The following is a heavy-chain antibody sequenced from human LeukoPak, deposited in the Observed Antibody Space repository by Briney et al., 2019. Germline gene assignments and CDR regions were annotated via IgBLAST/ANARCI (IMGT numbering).Heavy chain of an antibody. D-gene: IGHD3-16*01. Sequence: GGSLRLSCAGSEFIFGAYWMTWVRQAPGKGLEWVAHINQDGSETYYMDSVKGRFTISRDNAKKSVFLQMKSLTAEDTALYYCVRSLPKLGTRDYWGQGTLVTVSS. CDR1: EFIFGAYW. V-gene: IGHV3-7*01. CDR2: INQDGSET. CDR3: VRSLPKLGTRDY. J-gene: IGHJ4*02.